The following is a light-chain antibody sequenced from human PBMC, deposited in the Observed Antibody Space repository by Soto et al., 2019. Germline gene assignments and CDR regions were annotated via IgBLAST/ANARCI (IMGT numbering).Light chain of an antibody. CDR1: QSISTW. J-gene: IGKJ2*01. CDR3: QQYETYYT. CDR2: KAS. Sequence: DIQMTQSPSTLSASVGDRVTITCRASQSISTWLAWYQQKPGQAPNLLIYKASNLESGVPSRFSGSGSGTEFTLIISGLQHDDFATYYCQQYETYYTFGQGTKLEIK. V-gene: IGKV1-5*03.